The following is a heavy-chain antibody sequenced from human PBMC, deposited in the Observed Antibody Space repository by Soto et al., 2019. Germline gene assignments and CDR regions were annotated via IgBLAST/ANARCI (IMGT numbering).Heavy chain of an antibody. J-gene: IGHJ4*02. Sequence: QVQLVQSGAEVKKPGASVKVSCKASGYTFSNYGISWVRQAPGQGLEWLGWISTDSGNTNYAQILQGRVTMTTDTSASTAHMELRSRRSDDTAVYYCAREHTASYFDYWGQGTLVTVSS. CDR3: AREHTASYFDY. D-gene: IGHD2-21*02. CDR1: GYTFSNYG. CDR2: ISTDSGNT. V-gene: IGHV1-18*01.